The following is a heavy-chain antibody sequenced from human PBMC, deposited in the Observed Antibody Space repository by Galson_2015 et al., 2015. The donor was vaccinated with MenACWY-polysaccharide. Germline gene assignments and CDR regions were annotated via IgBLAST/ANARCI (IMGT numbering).Heavy chain of an antibody. CDR3: AKDSTDFWSVAGRFDH. CDR2: IRSSGTNT. D-gene: IGHD3-3*01. CDR1: GFTFTSYA. Sequence: LSCAASGFTFTSYAMSWVRQAPGKGLEGVSAIRSSGTNTYYADSVKGRFTISRDNSKNTLYLQMNSLRAEDTAVYYCAKDSTDFWSVAGRFDHWGQGTLVTVSS. J-gene: IGHJ5*02. V-gene: IGHV3-23*01.